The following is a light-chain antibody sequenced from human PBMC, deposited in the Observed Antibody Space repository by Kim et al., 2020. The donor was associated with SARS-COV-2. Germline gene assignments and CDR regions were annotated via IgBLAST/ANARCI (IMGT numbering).Light chain of an antibody. Sequence: LQSGVSSRFSGSGSETDFTRTISRLQPDDFATYYCQQSDSPPVTFGQGTRLEIK. V-gene: IGKV1-39*01. J-gene: IGKJ5*01. CDR3: QQSDSPPVT.